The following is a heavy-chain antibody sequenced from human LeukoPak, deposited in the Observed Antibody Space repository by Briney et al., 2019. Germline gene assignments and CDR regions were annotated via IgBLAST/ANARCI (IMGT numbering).Heavy chain of an antibody. CDR3: ARIGIVVVPAAMSYYYYYYMDV. J-gene: IGHJ6*03. CDR1: GYTFTSYD. V-gene: IGHV1-8*01. CDR2: MNPNSGNT. D-gene: IGHD2-2*01. Sequence: ASVKVSCKASGYTFTSYDINWVRQATGQGLEWMGWMNPNSGNTGYAQKFQGRVTMTRDTSISTAYMELSSLRSEDTAVYYCARIGIVVVPAAMSYYYYYYMDVWGKGTTVTVSS.